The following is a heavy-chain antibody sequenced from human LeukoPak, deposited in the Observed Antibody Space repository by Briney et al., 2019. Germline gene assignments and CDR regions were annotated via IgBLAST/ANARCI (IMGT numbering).Heavy chain of an antibody. J-gene: IGHJ4*02. V-gene: IGHV4-39*07. CDR3: ARARFWSWQPGPFDY. CDR2: IHYSGRT. Sequence: SETLSLTCTVSGGSISSSSYYWGWIRQPPGKGLEWIGTIHYSGRTYYNPSLESRVTISVDTSKNQFSLKLSSVTAADTAVYYCARARFWSWQPGPFDYWGQGTLVTVSS. D-gene: IGHD3-3*01. CDR1: GGSISSSSYY.